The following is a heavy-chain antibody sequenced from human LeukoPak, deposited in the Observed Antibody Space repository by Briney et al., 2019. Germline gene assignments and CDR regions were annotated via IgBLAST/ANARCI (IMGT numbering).Heavy chain of an antibody. V-gene: IGHV3-30*18. CDR2: ISYDGSNK. CDR3: AKDISVDTAMVIGMDV. D-gene: IGHD5-18*01. J-gene: IGHJ6*04. Sequence: GGSLRLSCAASGFTFSSYGMHWVRQAPGKGLEWVAVISYDGSNKYYADSVKGRFTISRDNSKNTLYLQMNSLSAEDTAVYYCAKDISVDTAMVIGMDVWGKGTTVTVSS. CDR1: GFTFSSYG.